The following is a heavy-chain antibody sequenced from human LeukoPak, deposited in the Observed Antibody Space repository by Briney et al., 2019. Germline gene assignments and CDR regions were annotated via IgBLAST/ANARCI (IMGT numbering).Heavy chain of an antibody. Sequence: ASVTVSCKASGYTFTGYYIHWVRQAPGQGLEWMGWINPNSGGTNYAQKFQGRVTMTRDTSTSTVYMELSSLRSEDTAVYYCARVAAAGTFDYWGQGTLVTVSS. CDR2: INPNSGGT. CDR1: GYTFTGYY. V-gene: IGHV1-2*02. J-gene: IGHJ4*02. CDR3: ARVAAAGTFDY. D-gene: IGHD6-13*01.